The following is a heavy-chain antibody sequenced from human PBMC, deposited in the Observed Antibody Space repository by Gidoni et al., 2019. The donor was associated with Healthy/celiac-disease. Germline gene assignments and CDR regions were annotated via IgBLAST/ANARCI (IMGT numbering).Heavy chain of an antibody. CDR2: IRYDGSNK. V-gene: IGHV3-33*01. CDR3: ARAFNQYYYDSSGYFKY. J-gene: IGHJ4*02. CDR1: GLTLSSSG. D-gene: IGHD3-22*01. Sequence: QVQLVDSGGGVVKPGWSLRLSCAASGLTLSSSGMHWVRQAPGKGLEWVAGIRYDGSNKYYADTVKGRFTISRDNSKNTLYLQMNSLRAEDTAVYYCARAFNQYYYDSSGYFKYWGQGTLVTVSS.